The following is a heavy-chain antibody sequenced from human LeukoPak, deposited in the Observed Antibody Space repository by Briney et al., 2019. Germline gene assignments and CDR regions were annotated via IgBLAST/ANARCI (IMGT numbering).Heavy chain of an antibody. J-gene: IGHJ6*02. CDR2: ISAYNGNT. CDR3: ARDVAVAGTPEPYYYYYGMDV. Sequence: ASVKVSCKASGYTFTSYGISWVRQAPGQGLERMGWISAYNGNTNYAQKLQGRVTMTTDTSTSTAYMELRSLRSDDTAVYYCARDVAVAGTPEPYYYYYGMDVWGQGTTVTVSS. V-gene: IGHV1-18*01. CDR1: GYTFTSYG. D-gene: IGHD6-19*01.